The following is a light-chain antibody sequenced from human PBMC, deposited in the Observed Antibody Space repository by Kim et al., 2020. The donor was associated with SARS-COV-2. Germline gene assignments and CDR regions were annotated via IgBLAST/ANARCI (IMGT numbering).Light chain of an antibody. CDR1: QSLLHSNGYNY. CDR3: KRALQTPQT. Sequence: DIVMTQSPLSLPVTPGEPASISCRSSQSLLHSNGYNYLDWYLQKPGQSPQLLIYLGSNRASGVPDRFSGSGSGTDFTLKISRVEAEDVGVYCCKRALQTPQTFGEGTKVDIK. V-gene: IGKV2-28*01. CDR2: LGS. J-gene: IGKJ1*01.